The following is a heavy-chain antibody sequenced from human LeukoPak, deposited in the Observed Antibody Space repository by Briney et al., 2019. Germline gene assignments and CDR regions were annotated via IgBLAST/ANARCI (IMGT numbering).Heavy chain of an antibody. J-gene: IGHJ4*02. CDR2: VNPNSGGT. D-gene: IGHD1-26*01. V-gene: IGHV1-2*02. CDR1: GYTFTDYY. CDR3: ATMRATNFDY. Sequence: ASVKVSCKASGYTFTDYYIHWVRQAPGQGLEFLGWVNPNSGGTNYAQKFQGRVTMTRDTSIRTAYMELSSLRFDDTAVYYCATMRATNFDYWGQGTLVTVSS.